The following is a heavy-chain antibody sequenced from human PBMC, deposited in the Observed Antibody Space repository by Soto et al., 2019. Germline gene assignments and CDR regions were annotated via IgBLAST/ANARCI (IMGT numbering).Heavy chain of an antibody. CDR1: GGTFSSYA. V-gene: IGHV1-69*13. CDR2: IIPIFGTA. Sequence: ASVKVSFKASGGTFSSYAISWLRQAPGQGLEWMGGIIPIFGTANYAQKFQGRVTITADESTSTAYMELSSLRSEVTAVYYCARGLQTGYSSSWYTYYYYGMDVWGQGTTVTVSS. J-gene: IGHJ6*02. CDR3: ARGLQTGYSSSWYTYYYYGMDV. D-gene: IGHD6-13*01.